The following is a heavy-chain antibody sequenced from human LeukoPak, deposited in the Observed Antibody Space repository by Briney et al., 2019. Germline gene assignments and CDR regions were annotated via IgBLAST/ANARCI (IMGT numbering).Heavy chain of an antibody. V-gene: IGHV3-73*01. CDR2: IRPKANNYAT. CDR1: AFTFNGSH. J-gene: IGHJ6*02. CDR3: TSPKGGSSYYGMDV. D-gene: IGHD5-12*01. Sequence: GGSLKLSCAASAFTFNGSHMHWVPQASGKGLEWVAHIRPKANNYATAFAASVKGSFTISRDDPKNTAYLQVNSLKTEDTAVYYCTSPKGGSSYYGMDVWGQGTTVTVAS.